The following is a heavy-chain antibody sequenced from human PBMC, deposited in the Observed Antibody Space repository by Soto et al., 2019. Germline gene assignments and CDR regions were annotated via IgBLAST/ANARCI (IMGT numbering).Heavy chain of an antibody. CDR1: SASVSSGDYY. CDR2: IYYSGST. Sequence: GPGPRGASETLSLTCIVSSASVSSGDYYWSWIRQPPGKGLEWIGYIYYSGSTNYNPSLKRRVTISLDTSKNQFSLKLSSVTAADTAVYFCASASYSGSYLGEFDCWGQGTLVTVSS. J-gene: IGHJ4*02. CDR3: ASASYSGSYLGEFDC. D-gene: IGHD1-26*01. V-gene: IGHV4-61*08.